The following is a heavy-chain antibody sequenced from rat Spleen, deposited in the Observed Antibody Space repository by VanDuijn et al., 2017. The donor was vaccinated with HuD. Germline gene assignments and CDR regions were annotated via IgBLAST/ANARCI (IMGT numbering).Heavy chain of an antibody. CDR3: TRGGAYTYVMDA. J-gene: IGHJ4*01. CDR2: ITNTGGST. D-gene: IGHD1-6*01. Sequence: EVQLVESGGGLVQPGRSLKLSCVASGFTFNNYWMTWIRQAPGKGLEWVASITNTGGSTYYPKSVKGRFTISRDNAKSTLYRQMNSLRSEDTATYYCTRGGAYTYVMDAWGQGASVTVSS. CDR1: GFTFNNYW. V-gene: IGHV5-31*01.